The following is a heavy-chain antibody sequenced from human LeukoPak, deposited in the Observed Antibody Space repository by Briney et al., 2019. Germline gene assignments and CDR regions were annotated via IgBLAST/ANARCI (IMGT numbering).Heavy chain of an antibody. J-gene: IGHJ4*02. D-gene: IGHD2-15*01. CDR1: GGSISSGGYS. V-gene: IGHV4-30-4*07. Sequence: SATLSLTCAVSGGSISSGGYSWSWIRQPPGKGLEWIGYIYYSGSTYYNPSLKSRVTISVDTSKNQFSLKLSSVTAADTAVYYCARVGSGGSEDYWGQGTLVTVSS. CDR2: IYYSGST. CDR3: ARVGSGGSEDY.